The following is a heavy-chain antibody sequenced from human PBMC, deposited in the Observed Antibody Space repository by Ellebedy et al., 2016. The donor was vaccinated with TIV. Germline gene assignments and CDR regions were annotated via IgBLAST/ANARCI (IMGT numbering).Heavy chain of an antibody. V-gene: IGHV3-23*01. CDR2: IGGSGSRA. Sequence: PGGSLRLSCDASGFIFSSFAMSWVRQAPGKGLEWVSAIGGSGSRAYYADSVNGRFTISSDNPRSMMYLQMNSLRTEDTAVYYCVKVTAWYSSGWYFAEWGQGTLVTVSS. J-gene: IGHJ4*02. D-gene: IGHD6-13*01. CDR1: GFIFSSFA. CDR3: VKVTAWYSSGWYFAE.